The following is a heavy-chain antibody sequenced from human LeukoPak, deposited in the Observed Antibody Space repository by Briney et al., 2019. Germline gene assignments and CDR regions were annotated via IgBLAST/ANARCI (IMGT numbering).Heavy chain of an antibody. V-gene: IGHV3-30*18. Sequence: GGSPRLSCATSGFTFSSYGMHWVRQAPGKGLEWVAVISYDGSNKYYADSVKGRFTISRDNSKNTLYLQMNSLRTEDTAVYYCAKDIGGYSYGHWGQGTLVTVSS. J-gene: IGHJ4*02. D-gene: IGHD5-18*01. CDR2: ISYDGSNK. CDR3: AKDIGGYSYGH. CDR1: GFTFSSYG.